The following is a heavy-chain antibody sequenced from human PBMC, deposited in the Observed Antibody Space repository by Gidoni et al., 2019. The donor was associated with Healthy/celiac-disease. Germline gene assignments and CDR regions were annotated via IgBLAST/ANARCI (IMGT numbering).Heavy chain of an antibody. V-gene: IGHV3-9*01. D-gene: IGHD6-13*01. Sequence: EVQLVESGGGLVQPGRSLRLSCAASGFTFDDYAMHWVRQAPGKGLEWVSGISWNSGSIGYADSVKGRFTISRDNAKNSLYLQMNSLRAEDTALYYCAKDSGSWQNPAWGQGTLVTVSS. CDR1: GFTFDDYA. J-gene: IGHJ4*02. CDR3: AKDSGSWQNPA. CDR2: ISWNSGSI.